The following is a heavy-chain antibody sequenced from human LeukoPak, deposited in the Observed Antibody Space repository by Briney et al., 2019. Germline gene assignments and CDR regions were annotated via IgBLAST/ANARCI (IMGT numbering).Heavy chain of an antibody. V-gene: IGHV1-18*01. CDR1: GYTFTSYG. D-gene: IGHD1-26*01. J-gene: IGHJ4*02. Sequence: ASVKVSCKASGYTFTSYGISWVRQAPRQGLEWMGWVSTYNGNTKYAQNLQGRVTTTTDTSTSTAHMELRSLRSDDTAMYYCARQSTGSYYSPIDYWGQGTLVTVSS. CDR3: ARQSTGSYYSPIDY. CDR2: VSTYNGNT.